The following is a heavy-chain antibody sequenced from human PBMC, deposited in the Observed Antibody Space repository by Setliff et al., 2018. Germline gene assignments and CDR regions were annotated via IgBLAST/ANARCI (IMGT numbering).Heavy chain of an antibody. D-gene: IGHD1-26*01. V-gene: IGHV3-20*04. J-gene: IGHJ4*02. Sequence: GGSLRLSCAASGFTFEKHGMNWVRQVPGKGLEWVSTINWDGKTTAYADSVKGRFTISRDNSKNTLYLQMNSLRAEDTAVYYCARDRGSGSYFLRYFDYWGQGTLVTVSS. CDR3: ARDRGSGSYFLRYFDY. CDR1: GFTFEKHG. CDR2: INWDGKTT.